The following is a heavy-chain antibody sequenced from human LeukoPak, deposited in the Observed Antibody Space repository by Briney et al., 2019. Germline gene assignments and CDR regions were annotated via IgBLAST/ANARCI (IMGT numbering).Heavy chain of an antibody. CDR3: ARVHDSSGYYEIDY. CDR1: GGSISSYY. V-gene: IGHV4-59*01. CDR2: IYYSGST. D-gene: IGHD3-22*01. J-gene: IGHJ4*02. Sequence: SETLSLTCTVSGGSISSYYWSWIRQPPGKGLEWIGYIYYSGSTNYNPSLKSRVTISVDTSKNQFSLKLGSVTAADTAVYYCARVHDSSGYYEIDYWGQGTLVTVSS.